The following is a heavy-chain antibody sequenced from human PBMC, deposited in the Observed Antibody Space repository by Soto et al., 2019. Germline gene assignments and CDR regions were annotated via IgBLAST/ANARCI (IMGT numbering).Heavy chain of an antibody. CDR2: INHSGSP. CDR1: GSLPVGSLSTYF. D-gene: IGHD3-3*01. V-gene: IGHV4-34*01. CDR3: ARARFSQCSQDYYGLDV. J-gene: IGHJ6*02. Sequence: PSETLSLTCGLSGSLPVGSLSTYFWTWIRQPPGKGLEWIGEINHSGSPNYSPSLRGRVTISLDTSKKQFSLNLSSVTAADTAVYFCARARFSQCSQDYYGLDVWGQGTTVTVSS.